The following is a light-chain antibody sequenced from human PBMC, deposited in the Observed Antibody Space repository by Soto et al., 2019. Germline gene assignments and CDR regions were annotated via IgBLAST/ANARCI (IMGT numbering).Light chain of an antibody. V-gene: IGKV1-39*01. CDR2: AAS. Sequence: DIQMTQSPSTLSGSLGDRVTITCRASQSISSYLNWYQQKPGKAPKLLIYAASSLQSGVPSRFSGSGSGTDFTLTISSLQPEDFATYYCQQSYSKTFGQGTKVDIK. CDR1: QSISSY. CDR3: QQSYSKT. J-gene: IGKJ1*01.